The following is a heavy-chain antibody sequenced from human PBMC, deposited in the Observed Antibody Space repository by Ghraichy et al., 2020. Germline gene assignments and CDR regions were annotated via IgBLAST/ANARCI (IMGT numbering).Heavy chain of an antibody. D-gene: IGHD6-6*01. V-gene: IGHV4-59*01. Sequence: SETLSLTCTVSGGSISSYYWSWIRQPPGKGLEWIGYIYYSGSTNYNPSLKSRVTISVDTSKNQFSLKLSSVTAADTAVYYCARKPGSSLAALGPYYYYYGMDVWGQGTTVTVSS. CDR3: ARKPGSSLAALGPYYYYYGMDV. CDR1: GGSISSYY. CDR2: IYYSGST. J-gene: IGHJ6*02.